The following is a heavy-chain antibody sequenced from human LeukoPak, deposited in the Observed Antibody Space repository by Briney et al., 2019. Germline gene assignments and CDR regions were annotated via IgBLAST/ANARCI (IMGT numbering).Heavy chain of an antibody. CDR2: INHSGST. Sequence: SETLSLTCTVSGGSISSGGYYWSWIRQPPGKGLEWIGEINHSGSTNYNPSLKSRVTISVDTSKNQFSLKLSSVTAADTAVYYCAGADYGGNSGDAFDIWGQGTMVTVSS. CDR3: AGADYGGNSGDAFDI. CDR1: GGSISSGGYY. D-gene: IGHD4-23*01. V-gene: IGHV4-39*07. J-gene: IGHJ3*02.